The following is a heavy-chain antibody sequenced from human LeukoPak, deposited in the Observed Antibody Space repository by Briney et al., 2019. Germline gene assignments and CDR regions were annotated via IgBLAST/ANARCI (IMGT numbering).Heavy chain of an antibody. Sequence: GGSLRLSCAASGFTVTNKYMTWVRQAPGKGLEWVSVIYSGGTTYYADSVKGRFTISRDNSKNTVYLQMNSLRAEDTAVYYCARDKVDQFGAVVHYFDYWGQGTLVIVSS. CDR2: IYSGGTT. J-gene: IGHJ4*02. V-gene: IGHV3-66*01. CDR3: ARDKVDQFGAVVHYFDY. CDR1: GFTVTNKY. D-gene: IGHD6-19*01.